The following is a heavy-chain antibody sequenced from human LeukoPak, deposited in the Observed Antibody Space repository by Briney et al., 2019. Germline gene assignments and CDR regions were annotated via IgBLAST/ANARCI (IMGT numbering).Heavy chain of an antibody. Sequence: GGSLRLSCAASGFTFSSYGMHWVRQAPGKGLEWVSAISGSGGSTYYADSVKGRFTISRDNSKNTLYLQMNSLRAEDTAVYYCARSLEARGGYSYGPDYWGQGTLVTVSS. CDR3: ARSLEARGGYSYGPDY. CDR2: ISGSGGST. V-gene: IGHV3-23*01. D-gene: IGHD5-18*01. J-gene: IGHJ4*02. CDR1: GFTFSSYG.